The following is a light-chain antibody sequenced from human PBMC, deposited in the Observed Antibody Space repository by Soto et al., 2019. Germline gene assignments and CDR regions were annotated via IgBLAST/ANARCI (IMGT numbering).Light chain of an antibody. CDR1: DNIAPW. V-gene: IGKV1-5*03. Sequence: DIQMTQSPSTLSASVGDRVAITCRAIDNIAPWVAWYQQKPGKAPNLLIYKAASLESGVPSRFSGSGSGTEFTLTISILQPDDFATYYCQQYNSYSATWTFGQGTKVDIK. J-gene: IGKJ1*01. CDR3: QQYNSYSATWT. CDR2: KAA.